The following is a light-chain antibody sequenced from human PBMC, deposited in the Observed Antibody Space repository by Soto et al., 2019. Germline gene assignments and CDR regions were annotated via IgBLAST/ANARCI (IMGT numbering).Light chain of an antibody. CDR3: QQRSSWPIT. J-gene: IGKJ5*01. V-gene: IGKV3D-20*02. CDR1: QSVGSTY. CDR2: GSS. Sequence: EIVLTQSPGTLSLSPWERATLSCRPSQSVGSTYLAWYQQRPGQAPRLLLYGSSTRATGIPARFSGSGSGADFTLTISSLEPEDFAVYYCQQRSSWPITFGQGTRLEIK.